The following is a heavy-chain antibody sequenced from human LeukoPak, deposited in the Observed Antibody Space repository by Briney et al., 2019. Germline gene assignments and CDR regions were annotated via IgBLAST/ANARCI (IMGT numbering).Heavy chain of an antibody. CDR1: GGSISSHY. Sequence: PSETLSLTCSVSGGSISSHYCSWIRQPPPKGLEWIGYIFYSGSTDYNPSLKSRVTISVDTSKNQFSLKLNSVTAADTAVYYCARGGSWYGYWGQGTLVTVSS. V-gene: IGHV4-59*11. D-gene: IGHD6-13*01. CDR3: ARGGSWYGY. J-gene: IGHJ4*02. CDR2: IFYSGST.